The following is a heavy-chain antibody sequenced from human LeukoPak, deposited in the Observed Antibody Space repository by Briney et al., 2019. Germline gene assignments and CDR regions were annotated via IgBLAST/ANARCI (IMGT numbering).Heavy chain of an antibody. CDR2: TYYSGTT. CDR3: ARGVYIAAAQYGY. Sequence: SETLSLTCAVYGGSFSGYYWNWIRQPPGKGLEWIGYTYYSGTTNYNPSLKSRVTISVDTSKNQFSLKLSSVTAADTAVYYCARGVYIAAAQYGYWGQGTLVTVSS. CDR1: GGSFSGYY. V-gene: IGHV4-59*01. D-gene: IGHD6-13*01. J-gene: IGHJ4*02.